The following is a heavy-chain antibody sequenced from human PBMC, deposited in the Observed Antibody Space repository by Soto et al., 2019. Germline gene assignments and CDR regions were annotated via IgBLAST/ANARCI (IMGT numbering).Heavy chain of an antibody. CDR2: IYHGGTT. J-gene: IGHJ4*01. CDR1: GSSISSGSY. CDR3: ARVHVMVVAGSTFDY. Sequence: PSETLSLTCTVSGSSISSGSYLAWIRQPPGKGPEWIASIYHGGTTFYNPSLKSRITISVDTSNNQFSLKLTSVTAADTAVYYCARVHVMVVAGSTFDYWGHGTLVTVSS. V-gene: IGHV4-38-2*02. D-gene: IGHD6-19*01.